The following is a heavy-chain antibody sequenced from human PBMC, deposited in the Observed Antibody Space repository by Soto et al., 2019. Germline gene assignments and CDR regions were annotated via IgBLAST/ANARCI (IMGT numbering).Heavy chain of an antibody. Sequence: PSETLSLTCTVSGGSISSGDYYWSWIRQPPGKGLEWIGYIYYSGSTYYNPSLKSRVTISVDTSKNQFSLKLSSVTAADTAVYYCARLTGDYYFDYWGQGTLVTVSS. CDR3: ARLTGDYYFDY. J-gene: IGHJ4*02. CDR1: GGSISSGDYY. D-gene: IGHD1-20*01. CDR2: IYYSGST. V-gene: IGHV4-30-4*01.